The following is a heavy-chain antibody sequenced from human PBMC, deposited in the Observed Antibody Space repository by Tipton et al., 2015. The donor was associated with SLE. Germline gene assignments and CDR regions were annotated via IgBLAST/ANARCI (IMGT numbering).Heavy chain of an antibody. CDR2: ISSSSSYI. V-gene: IGHV3-21*01. CDR3: ARFADSSSWTAYAFDI. J-gene: IGHJ3*02. Sequence: SLRLSCAASGFTFSSYSMNWVRQAPGKGLEWVSSISSSSSYIYYADSVKGRFTISRDNAKNSLYLQMNSLRAEDTAVYYCARFADSSSWTAYAFDIWGQGTMVTVSS. CDR1: GFTFSSYS. D-gene: IGHD6-13*01.